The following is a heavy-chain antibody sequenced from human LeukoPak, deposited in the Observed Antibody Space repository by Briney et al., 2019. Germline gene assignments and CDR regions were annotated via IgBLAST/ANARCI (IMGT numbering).Heavy chain of an antibody. D-gene: IGHD1-1*01. Sequence: GGSLRLSCSASGFTFSAYAMYWVRQAPGXGLEYVSGISSNGGSSFYADSVKGRFTISRDNSKNTLYLQMSSLRAEDTAVYYCVKITSVTGGDCWGQGTRLTVSS. J-gene: IGHJ4*02. CDR3: VKITSVTGGDC. V-gene: IGHV3-64D*09. CDR1: GFTFSAYA. CDR2: ISSNGGSS.